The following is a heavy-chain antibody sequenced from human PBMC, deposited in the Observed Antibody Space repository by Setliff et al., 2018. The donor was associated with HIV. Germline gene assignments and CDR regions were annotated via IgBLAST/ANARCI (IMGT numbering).Heavy chain of an antibody. CDR1: GHTFTSSD. CDR3: ARGAWYTSGWYSSRYLDV. CDR2: MNPNSGNT. Sequence: GASVKVSCKASGHTFTSSDINWVRQATGQGLEWMGWMNPNSGNTGYAQKFQGRVTMTRDTSIKTAYMELSSLRSEDTDVYYCARGAWYTSGWYSSRYLDVWGKGTTVTVSS. V-gene: IGHV1-8*02. D-gene: IGHD6-19*01. J-gene: IGHJ6*03.